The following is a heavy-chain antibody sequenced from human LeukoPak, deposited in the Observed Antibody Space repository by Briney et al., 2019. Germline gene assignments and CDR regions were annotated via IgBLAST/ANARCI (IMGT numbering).Heavy chain of an antibody. J-gene: IGHJ4*02. CDR1: GFTFSNVW. CDR3: ARGWNRGDY. Sequence: GGSLRLSCAASGFTFSNVWMNWVRQASGKGLEWISYISSSSSAMYYADSVKGRFTISRDNAKNSLYLQMNSLRDEDTAVYYCARGWNRGDYWGQGTLVTVSS. D-gene: IGHD3-10*01. V-gene: IGHV3-48*02. CDR2: ISSSSSAM.